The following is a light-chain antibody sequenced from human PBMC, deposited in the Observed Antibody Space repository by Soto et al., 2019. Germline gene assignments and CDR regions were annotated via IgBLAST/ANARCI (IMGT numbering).Light chain of an antibody. CDR3: QQYGSSPPRT. CDR2: GAS. J-gene: IGKJ1*01. CDR1: QSVSSN. V-gene: IGKV3-15*01. Sequence: EIVMTQSPATLSVSPGERATLSCRASQSVSSNLAWYQQKPGQAPRLLIYGASTRATGFPARFSGSGSGTEFTLTISSLQSEDFAVYYCQQYGSSPPRTFGQGTKVE.